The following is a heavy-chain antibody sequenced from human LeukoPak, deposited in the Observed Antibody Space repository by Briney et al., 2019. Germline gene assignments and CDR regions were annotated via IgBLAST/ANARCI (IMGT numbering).Heavy chain of an antibody. CDR2: INPNSGGT. D-gene: IGHD3-22*01. CDR3: ARGNYYDSSGYYV. V-gene: IGHV1-2*02. Sequence: ASVKVSCKASGHTFTGYYMHWVRQAPGQGLEWMGWINPNSGGTNYAQKFQGRVTMTRDTSISTAYMELSRLRSDDTAVYYCARGNYYDSSGYYVWGQGTLVTVSS. J-gene: IGHJ4*02. CDR1: GHTFTGYY.